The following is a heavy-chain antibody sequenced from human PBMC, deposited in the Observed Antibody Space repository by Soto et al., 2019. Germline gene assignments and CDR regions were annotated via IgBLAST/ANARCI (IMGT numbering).Heavy chain of an antibody. Sequence: GGSLRLSCAASGFTFSSYSMNRVRQAPGKGLEWVSYISSSSSTIYYADSVKGRFTISRDNAKNMLYLQMDSLTAEDTAVYYCARMAYYFDDTGSHAFDIWGQGTRVTVSS. V-gene: IGHV3-48*01. CDR2: ISSSSSTI. CDR3: ARMAYYFDDTGSHAFDI. D-gene: IGHD3-22*01. J-gene: IGHJ3*02. CDR1: GFTFSSYS.